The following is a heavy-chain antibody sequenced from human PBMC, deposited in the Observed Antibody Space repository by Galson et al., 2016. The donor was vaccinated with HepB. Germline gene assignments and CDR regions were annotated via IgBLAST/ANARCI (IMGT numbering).Heavy chain of an antibody. CDR1: GFTFSSYT. J-gene: IGHJ4*02. Sequence: SLRLSCAASGFTFSSYTMNWVRQAPGKGLEWVSYISSSSSTIYFADSVKGRFTISRDNAKKSLYLQMNSLRDEDTAVYFCARVSRGTYYPWYYFDYWGQGALVTVSS. D-gene: IGHD1-26*01. CDR2: ISSSSSTI. V-gene: IGHV3-48*02. CDR3: ARVSRGTYYPWYYFDY.